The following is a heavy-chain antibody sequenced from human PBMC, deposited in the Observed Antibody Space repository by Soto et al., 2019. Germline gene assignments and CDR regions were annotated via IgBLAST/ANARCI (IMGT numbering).Heavy chain of an antibody. J-gene: IGHJ4*02. CDR2: IYYSGST. CDR1: GGSISSSSYY. CDR3: ARFYYVFWGVYPPPPNFDY. Sequence: PSETLSLTCTVSGGSISSSSYYWGWIRQPPGKGLEWIGSIYYSGSTYYNPSLKSRVTISVDTSKNQFSLKLSSVTAADTAVYTCARFYYVFWGVYPPPPNFDYGGQGPLVPASS. D-gene: IGHD3-3*01. V-gene: IGHV4-39*01.